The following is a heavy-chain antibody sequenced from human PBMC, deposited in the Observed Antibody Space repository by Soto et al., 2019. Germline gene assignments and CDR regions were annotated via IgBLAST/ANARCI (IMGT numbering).Heavy chain of an antibody. Sequence: SETLSLTCTVSGGSISSYYWSWIRQPPGKGLEWIGYIYYSGSTNYNPSLKSRVTISVDTSKNQFSLKLSSVTAADTAVYYCARRADYDILAGYYSYYYGMDVWGQGTTVTASS. J-gene: IGHJ6*02. CDR3: ARRADYDILAGYYSYYYGMDV. V-gene: IGHV4-59*01. D-gene: IGHD3-9*01. CDR1: GGSISSYY. CDR2: IYYSGST.